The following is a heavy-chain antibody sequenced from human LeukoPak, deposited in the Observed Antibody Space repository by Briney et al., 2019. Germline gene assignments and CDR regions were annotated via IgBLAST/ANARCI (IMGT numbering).Heavy chain of an antibody. V-gene: IGHV1-2*02. CDR3: ARGAYEYYYGSGSSSKFDP. J-gene: IGHJ5*02. CDR2: INPNSGGT. CDR1: GYTFTGYY. Sequence: ASVKVSCKASGYTFTGYYMHWVRQAPGQGPEWMGWINPNSGGTNYAQKFQGRVTMTRDTSISTAYMELSRLRSDDTAVYYCARGAYEYYYGSGSSSKFDPWGQGTLVTVSS. D-gene: IGHD3-10*01.